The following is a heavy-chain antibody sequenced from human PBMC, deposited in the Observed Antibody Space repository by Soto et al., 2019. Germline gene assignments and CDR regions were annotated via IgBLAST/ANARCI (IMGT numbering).Heavy chain of an antibody. V-gene: IGHV3-11*01. Sequence: QVQLVESGGGLVEPGGSLRLSCAASGFTFSDYYMTWIRQAPGKGLEWVAYINPSGAPLYYADSVKGRFTISRDNAKNSLYLQMNSLRVDDTAVSYGARLGQFDYWGQGTLVTVSS. CDR1: GFTFSDYY. CDR2: INPSGAPL. J-gene: IGHJ4*02. CDR3: ARLGQFDY.